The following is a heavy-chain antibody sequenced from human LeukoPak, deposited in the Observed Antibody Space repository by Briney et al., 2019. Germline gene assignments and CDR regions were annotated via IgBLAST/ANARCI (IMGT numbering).Heavy chain of an antibody. CDR1: GGSISSSNYY. D-gene: IGHD6-13*01. V-gene: IGHV4-39*01. CDR2: IYYSGST. CDR3: ARRMAAGDTNWFDP. Sequence: SETLSLTCTVSGGSISSSNYYWGWIRQPPGKGLEWIGSIYYSGSTYSNPSLKSRVNISVDTSKNQFSLKLSSVTAADAAVYYCARRMAAGDTNWFDPWGQGTLVTVSS. J-gene: IGHJ5*02.